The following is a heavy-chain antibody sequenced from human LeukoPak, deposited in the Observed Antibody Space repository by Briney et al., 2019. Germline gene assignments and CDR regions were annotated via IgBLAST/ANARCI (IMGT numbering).Heavy chain of an antibody. CDR2: ISGSGGST. CDR1: GFTFSSYA. D-gene: IGHD2-2*01. V-gene: IGHV3-23*01. Sequence: GGSLRLSCAASGFTFSSYAMSWVRQAPGKGLEWVSAISGSGGSTYYADSVKGRFTISRDNSKNTLYLQMNSLRAEDTAVYYCAKDLGIVVVPAASFDYWGQGTLVTVSP. J-gene: IGHJ4*02. CDR3: AKDLGIVVVPAASFDY.